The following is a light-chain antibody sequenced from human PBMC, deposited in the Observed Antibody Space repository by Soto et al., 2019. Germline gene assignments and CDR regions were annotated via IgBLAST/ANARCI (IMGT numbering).Light chain of an antibody. J-gene: IGLJ1*01. CDR3: GSYTGSITYV. Sequence: QSALTQPASVSGSLGQSITISCTGTTSDVGGYNYVSWYQQHPGKAPILMIYEVTNRPSGVSNRFSGSKSGNTASLTISGLQVEDEAEYICGSYTGSITYVFGTGTKLTVL. V-gene: IGLV2-14*01. CDR2: EVT. CDR1: TSDVGGYNY.